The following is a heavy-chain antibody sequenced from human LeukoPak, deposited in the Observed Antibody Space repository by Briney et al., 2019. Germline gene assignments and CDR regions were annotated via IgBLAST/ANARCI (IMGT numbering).Heavy chain of an antibody. J-gene: IGHJ6*03. V-gene: IGHV3-21*01. CDR2: ISSRSDYI. D-gene: IGHD1-26*01. CDR1: GFSFSRYT. CDR3: VRGKWEQQKGSFLSYMDV. Sequence: GGSLRLSCAASGFSFSRYTMNWVRQTPEKGLEWVSSISSRSDYIYYADSVKGRFTISRDNAENSLFLQMNSLRDDDTALFYCVRGKWEQQKGSFLSYMDVWGKGTTVTVSS.